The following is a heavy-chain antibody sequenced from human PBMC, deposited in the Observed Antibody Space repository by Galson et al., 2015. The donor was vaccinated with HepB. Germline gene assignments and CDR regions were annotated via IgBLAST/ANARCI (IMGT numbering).Heavy chain of an antibody. V-gene: IGHV1-69*02. CDR2: IIPILGIA. J-gene: IGHJ4*02. D-gene: IGHD6-13*01. Sequence: CKASGGTFRSYTISWVRQAPGQGLEWMGRIIPILGIANYAQKFKGRVTITSDKSTSTASMELSILSSEDTAVYYCASGFSIAAAGYYFDYWGQGTLVTAS. CDR3: ASGFSIAAAGYYFDY. CDR1: GGTFRSYT.